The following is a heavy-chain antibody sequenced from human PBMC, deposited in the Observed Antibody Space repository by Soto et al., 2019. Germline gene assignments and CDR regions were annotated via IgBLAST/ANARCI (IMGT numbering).Heavy chain of an antibody. V-gene: IGHV4-4*02. CDR2: NYHSGST. CDR1: SGSISSSNW. D-gene: IGHD7-27*01. J-gene: IGHJ4*02. Sequence: QVQLQESGPGLVKPSGTLSLTCAVSSGSISSSNWWSWVRQPPGKGLEWIGENYHSGSTNYNPALKSRVTISVDHSKIQFSLKLSSVTAADTAVYYCARVVSTGGFFDYWGQGTLVTVSS. CDR3: ARVVSTGGFFDY.